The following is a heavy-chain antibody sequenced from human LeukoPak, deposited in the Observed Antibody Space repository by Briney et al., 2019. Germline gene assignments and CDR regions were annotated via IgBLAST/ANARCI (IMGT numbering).Heavy chain of an antibody. D-gene: IGHD1-14*01. V-gene: IGHV3-74*01. J-gene: IGHJ4*02. CDR3: AKLSTTDTSGDY. Sequence: PGGSLRLSCAASGFTFNTYWMHWVRQAPGKGLVWVSRISSDGSTTTYADSVKGRFTISRDNAKNTLYLQMNSLRAEDTAVYYCAKLSTTDTSGDYWGQGTLVTVSS. CDR1: GFTFNTYW. CDR2: ISSDGSTT.